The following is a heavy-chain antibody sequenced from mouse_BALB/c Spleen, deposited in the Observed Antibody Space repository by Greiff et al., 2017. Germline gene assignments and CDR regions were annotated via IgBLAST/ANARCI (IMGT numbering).Heavy chain of an antibody. CDR1: GYTFTSYT. CDR2: INPSSGYT. Sequence: QVQLQQSGAELARPGASVKMSCKASGYTFTSYTMHWVKQRPGQGLEWIGYINPSSGYTNYNQKFKDKATLTADKSSSTAYMQLSSLTSEDSAVYYCARRSLFITTVAYYFDYWGQGTTLTVSS. D-gene: IGHD1-1*01. J-gene: IGHJ2*01. CDR3: ARRSLFITTVAYYFDY. V-gene: IGHV1-4*01.